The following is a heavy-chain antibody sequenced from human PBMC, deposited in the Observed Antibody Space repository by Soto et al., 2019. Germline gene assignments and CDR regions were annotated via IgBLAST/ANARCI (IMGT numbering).Heavy chain of an antibody. CDR3: ARVGGWLQLGPFDY. D-gene: IGHD5-12*01. Sequence: GESLSLSCAASGFTFSSYWMHWVRQAPGKGLVWVSRINSDGSSTSYADSVKGRFTISRDNAKNTLYLQMNSLRAEDTAVYYCARVGGWLQLGPFDYWGQGTLVTVSS. CDR2: INSDGSST. J-gene: IGHJ4*02. V-gene: IGHV3-74*01. CDR1: GFTFSSYW.